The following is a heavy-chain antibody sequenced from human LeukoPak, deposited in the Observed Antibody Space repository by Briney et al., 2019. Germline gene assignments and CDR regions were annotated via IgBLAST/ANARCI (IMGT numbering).Heavy chain of an antibody. Sequence: KPSETLSLTCAVYGGSFSGYYWSWIRQPPGKGLEWIGEINHSGSTNYNPSLKSRVTISVDTSKNQFSLKLSSVTAADTAVYYCARGPLLRYFGVDPWGQGTLVIVSS. V-gene: IGHV4-34*01. D-gene: IGHD3-9*01. CDR2: INHSGST. J-gene: IGHJ5*02. CDR1: GGSFSGYY. CDR3: ARGPLLRYFGVDP.